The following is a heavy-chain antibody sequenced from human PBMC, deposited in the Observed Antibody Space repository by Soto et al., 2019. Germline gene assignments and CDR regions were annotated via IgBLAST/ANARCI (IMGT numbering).Heavy chain of an antibody. CDR1: SASINSNNW. D-gene: IGHD3-10*01. V-gene: IGHV4-4*02. CDR3: ARVQYYYGSGSQGYYYYYMDV. Sequence: PSETLSLTCAVSSASINSNNWWSWVRQPPGKGLELIGEIYHSGSTNYNPSLKSRVTISVDKSKNQFSLKLNSVTAADTVVYYCARVQYYYGSGSQGYYYYYMDVWGKGTTVTVSS. CDR2: IYHSGST. J-gene: IGHJ6*03.